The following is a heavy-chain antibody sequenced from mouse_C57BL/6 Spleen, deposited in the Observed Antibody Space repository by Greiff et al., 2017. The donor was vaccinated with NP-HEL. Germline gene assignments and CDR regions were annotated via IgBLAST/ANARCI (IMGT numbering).Heavy chain of an antibody. Sequence: QVQLQQSGAELVRPGSSVKLSCKASGYTFTSYWMHWVKQRPIQGLEWIGNIDPSDSETHYNQKFKDKATLTVDKSSSTAYMQLSSLTSEDSAVYYCARRYGSSLFAYWGQGTLVTVSA. V-gene: IGHV1-52*01. CDR1: GYTFTSYW. D-gene: IGHD1-1*01. J-gene: IGHJ3*01. CDR2: IDPSDSET. CDR3: ARRYGSSLFAY.